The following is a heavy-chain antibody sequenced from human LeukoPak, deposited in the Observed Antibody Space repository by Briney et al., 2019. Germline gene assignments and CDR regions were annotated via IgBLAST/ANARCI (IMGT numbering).Heavy chain of an antibody. CDR2: IYHSGST. D-gene: IGHD2-15*01. J-gene: IGHJ3*02. Sequence: SETLSLTCAVSGYSISSGYYWGWIRQPPGKGLEWIGSIYHSGSTYYNPSLKSRVTISVDTSKNQFSLKLSSVTAADTALYYCARSEGSFCSGANCHAFDICGQGAMVTVSS. CDR3: ARSEGSFCSGANCHAFDI. CDR1: GYSISSGYY. V-gene: IGHV4-38-2*01.